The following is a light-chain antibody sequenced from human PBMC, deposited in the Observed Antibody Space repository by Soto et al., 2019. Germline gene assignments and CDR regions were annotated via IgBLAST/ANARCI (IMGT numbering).Light chain of an antibody. J-gene: IGKJ2*01. Sequence: IRMTQSQSSLSASIGARVTFTCRASPRINTYLAWNQQKPGKAPKLLIYGASTLHSGVPSRFSGSGSGTDFTLLSSSLQSEDFATYDCQQYVSYPYTFGQGTKLESK. CDR3: QQYVSYPYT. V-gene: IGKV1-8*01. CDR2: GAS. CDR1: PRINTY.